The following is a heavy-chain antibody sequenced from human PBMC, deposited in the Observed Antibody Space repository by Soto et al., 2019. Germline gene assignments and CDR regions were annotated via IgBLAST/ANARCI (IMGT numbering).Heavy chain of an antibody. D-gene: IGHD6-13*01. CDR3: AKGSSSWYHYYGMDV. CDR1: GFTFSIYA. V-gene: IGHV3-23*01. CDR2: ISGSGGST. J-gene: IGHJ6*02. Sequence: GGSLRLSCAASGFTFSIYAMSWVRQAPGKGLEWVSAISGSGGSTYYADSVKGRFTISRDNSKNTLYLQMNSLRAEDTAVYYCAKGSSSWYHYYGMDVWGQGTTVTVSS.